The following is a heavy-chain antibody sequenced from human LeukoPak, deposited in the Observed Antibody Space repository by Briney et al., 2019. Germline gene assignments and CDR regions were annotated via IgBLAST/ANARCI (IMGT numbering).Heavy chain of an antibody. V-gene: IGHV3-11*01. CDR3: ARDVDKRLVLGRFDP. Sequence: GGSLRLSCAASRFTFSDHYMSWISQARGKGLEWISYISSSGSSIYYADSVKGRFTISRDNAKNSVYLQMNSLRDEDTAVYYCARDVDKRLVLGRFDPWGQGSLVTVSS. D-gene: IGHD6-25*01. CDR1: RFTFSDHY. CDR2: ISSSGSSI. J-gene: IGHJ5*02.